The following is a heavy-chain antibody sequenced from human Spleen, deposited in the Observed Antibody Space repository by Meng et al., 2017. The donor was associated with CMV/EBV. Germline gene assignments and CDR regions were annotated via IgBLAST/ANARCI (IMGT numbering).Heavy chain of an antibody. V-gene: IGHV3-23*01. J-gene: IGHJ6*02. CDR1: GFTFDDYA. CDR3: AREWWLDYYGMDV. Sequence: GESLKISCATSGFTFDDYAMNWVRQAPGKGLEWVSTISGSGVSTYFADSVKGRFTISRDNAKNSLYLQMNSLRAEDTAVYYCAREWWLDYYGMDVWGQGTTVTVSS. CDR2: ISGSGVST. D-gene: IGHD2-15*01.